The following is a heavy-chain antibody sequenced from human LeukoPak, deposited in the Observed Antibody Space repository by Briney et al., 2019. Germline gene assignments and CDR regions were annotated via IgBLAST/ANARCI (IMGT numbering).Heavy chain of an antibody. J-gene: IGHJ6*03. V-gene: IGHV4-59*01. CDR2: VDHTGST. CDR1: DDSITMYY. D-gene: IGHD3-3*02. Sequence: SETLSLTCTVSDDSITMYYWTWIRQPPGKGLEWIGYVDHTGSTNYNPSLKSRVTISVDTSKNQFSLKLSSVTAADTAVYYCARAFYPGYYSYMAVWGKGTTVTVSS. CDR3: ARAFYPGYYSYMAV.